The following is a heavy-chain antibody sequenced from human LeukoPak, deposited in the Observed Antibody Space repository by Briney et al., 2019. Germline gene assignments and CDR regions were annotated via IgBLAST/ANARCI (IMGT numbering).Heavy chain of an antibody. D-gene: IGHD3-10*01. Sequence: GGSLRLSCAVSGFSFVGYWMTWVRQAPGKGLEWVSYISSGGSSIYYADSVKGRFTISRDNAKNSLYLQMNSLRAEDTAVYYCAEDYYGSGSYYNWGQGTLVTVSS. CDR2: ISSGGSSI. J-gene: IGHJ4*02. V-gene: IGHV3-48*03. CDR3: AEDYYGSGSYYN. CDR1: GFSFVGYW.